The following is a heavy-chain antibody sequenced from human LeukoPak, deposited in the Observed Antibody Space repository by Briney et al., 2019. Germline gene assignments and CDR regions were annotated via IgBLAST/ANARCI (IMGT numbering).Heavy chain of an antibody. J-gene: IGHJ4*02. CDR2: MDPNSGNT. D-gene: IGHD1-26*01. CDR1: GYTFTSYD. CDR3: ARLPVGATSDY. V-gene: IGHV1-8*03. Sequence: ASVKVSCKASGYTFTSYDINWVRQATGQGLEWMGWMDPNSGNTGYAQKFQGRVTITRNTSISTAYMELSSLRSEDTAVYYCARLPVGATSDYWGQGTLVTVSS.